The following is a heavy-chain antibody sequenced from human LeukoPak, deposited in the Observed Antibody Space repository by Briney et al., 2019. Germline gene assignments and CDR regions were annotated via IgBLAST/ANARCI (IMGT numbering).Heavy chain of an antibody. CDR3: ARDGLGADGMDD. CDR1: GFTFSSYG. J-gene: IGHJ6*02. D-gene: IGHD3-16*01. V-gene: IGHV3-33*01. Sequence: GGSLRLSCAASGFTFSSYGMHWVRQAPGKGLEWVAVIWYDGSNKYYADSVKGRFTISRDNSKNTLYLQMNSLRAEDTAVYYCARDGLGADGMDDWGQGTTVTVSS. CDR2: IWYDGSNK.